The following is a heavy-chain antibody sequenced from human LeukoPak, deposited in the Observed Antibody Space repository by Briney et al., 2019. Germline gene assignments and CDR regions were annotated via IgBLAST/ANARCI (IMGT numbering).Heavy chain of an antibody. CDR3: ARGITTFQH. D-gene: IGHD3-22*01. J-gene: IGHJ1*01. V-gene: IGHV3-48*01. Sequence: SVKGRFTISRDNAKNSLYLQMNSLRAEDTAVYYCARGITTFQHWGQGTLVTVSS.